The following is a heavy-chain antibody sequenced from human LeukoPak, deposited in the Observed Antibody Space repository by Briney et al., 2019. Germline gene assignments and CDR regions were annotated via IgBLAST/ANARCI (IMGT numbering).Heavy chain of an antibody. D-gene: IGHD2-2*01. V-gene: IGHV3-23*01. J-gene: IGHJ4*02. Sequence: GGSLRLSCAASGFTFSSYPMNWVRQAPGKGLERVSGIGGSGDTTYNADSVKGRFTISRDSSKNTLYLQLSGLRVEDTAVYYCAKGRLVPAALLDYWGRGTLVTVSS. CDR3: AKGRLVPAALLDY. CDR1: GFTFSSYP. CDR2: IGGSGDTT.